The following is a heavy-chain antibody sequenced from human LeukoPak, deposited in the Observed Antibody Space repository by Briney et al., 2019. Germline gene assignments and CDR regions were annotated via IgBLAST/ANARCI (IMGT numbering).Heavy chain of an antibody. D-gene: IGHD5-24*01. CDR3: ARGGVEMATSDFDY. J-gene: IGHJ4*02. CDR2: INYSGST. V-gene: IGHV4-59*01. CDR1: GGSISSYY. Sequence: SETLSLTCTVSGGSISSYYWSWIRQPPGKGLEWIGYINYSGSTNYNPSLKSRVTISVDTSKNHFSLKLSSVTAADTAVYYCARGGVEMATSDFDYWGQGTLVTVSS.